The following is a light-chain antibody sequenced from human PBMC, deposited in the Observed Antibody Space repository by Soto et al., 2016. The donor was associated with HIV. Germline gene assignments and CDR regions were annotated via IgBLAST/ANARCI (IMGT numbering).Light chain of an antibody. Sequence: DVVMTQSPLSLPVTLGQPASISCRSSQSLVHSDGNTYLNWFQQRPGQPPRRLIYKVSNRDSGVPDRFSGSGSGTDFTLKIRRVEAEDVAIYYCMQSKQLPVTFGGGTKVEIK. CDR2: KVS. J-gene: IGKJ4*01. CDR1: QSLVHSDGNTY. V-gene: IGKV2-30*02. CDR3: MQSKQLPVT.